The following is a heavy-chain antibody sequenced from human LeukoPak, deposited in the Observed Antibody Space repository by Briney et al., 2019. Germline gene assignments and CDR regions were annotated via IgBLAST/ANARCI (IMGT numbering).Heavy chain of an antibody. D-gene: IGHD3-22*01. CDR1: GFTFSSYA. CDR3: AKVPLRREDYYDSSGYGYCQH. V-gene: IGHV3-23*01. J-gene: IGHJ1*01. Sequence: PGGSLRLSCAASGFTFSSYAMSWVRQAPGKGLEWVSAISGSGGSTYYADSVKGRFTISRDNSKNTLYLQMNSLRAEDTAVYYCAKVPLRREDYYDSSGYGYCQHWGQSTLDNVSS. CDR2: ISGSGGST.